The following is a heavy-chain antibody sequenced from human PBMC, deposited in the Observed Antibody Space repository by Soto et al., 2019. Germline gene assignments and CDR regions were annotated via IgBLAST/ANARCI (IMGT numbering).Heavy chain of an antibody. V-gene: IGHV4-31*03. CDR3: ASSNYDFWSSVDY. D-gene: IGHD3-3*01. CDR1: GGSISSGGYY. CDR2: IYYSGST. J-gene: IGHJ4*02. Sequence: PSETLSLTCTVSGGSISSGGYYWSWIRQHPGKGLEWIGYIYYSGSTYYNPSLKSRVTISVDTSKNQFSLKLSSVTAADTAVYYCASSNYDFWSSVDYWGPGTLVTVSS.